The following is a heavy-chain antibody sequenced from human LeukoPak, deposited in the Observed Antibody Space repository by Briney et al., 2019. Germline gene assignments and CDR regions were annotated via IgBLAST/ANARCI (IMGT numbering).Heavy chain of an antibody. CDR3: ARHAYGDYEIDY. Sequence: PSETLSPTCTVSGGSISSYYWSRIRQPPGKGLEWIGYIYYSGSTNYNPSLKSRVTISVDTSRNQFSLKLSSVTAADTAVYYCARHAYGDYEIDYWGQGTLVTVSS. CDR1: GGSISSYY. D-gene: IGHD4-17*01. CDR2: IYYSGST. V-gene: IGHV4-59*08. J-gene: IGHJ4*02.